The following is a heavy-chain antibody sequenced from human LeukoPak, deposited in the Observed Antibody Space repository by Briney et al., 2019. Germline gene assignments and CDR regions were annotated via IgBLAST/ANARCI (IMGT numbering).Heavy chain of an antibody. V-gene: IGHV5-51*01. CDR1: GYSFTSYW. Sequence: GEPLKISCKASGYSFTSYWIGWVRQMPGKGLEWMGIIYSGDSDTRYSPSFQGQVTISAEKSISTAYLQWNSLKASDTAMYYCARQDYGYVDYWGQGALVTVSS. CDR2: IYSGDSDT. D-gene: IGHD5-18*01. CDR3: ARQDYGYVDY. J-gene: IGHJ4*02.